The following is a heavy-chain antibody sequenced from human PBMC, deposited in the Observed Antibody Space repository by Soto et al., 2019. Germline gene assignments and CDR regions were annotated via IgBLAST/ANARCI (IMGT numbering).Heavy chain of an antibody. CDR3: AGDPYCSSTSCHLVGAFDI. CDR2: ISSSSSYI. V-gene: IGHV3-21*01. J-gene: IGHJ3*02. CDR1: GFTFSSYS. Sequence: GGSLRLSCAASGFTFSSYSMNWVRQAPGKGLEWVSSISSSSSYIYYADSVKGRFTIPRDNAKNSLYLQMNSLRAEDMAVYYCAGDPYCSSTSCHLVGAFDIWGQGTMVTVSS. D-gene: IGHD2-2*01.